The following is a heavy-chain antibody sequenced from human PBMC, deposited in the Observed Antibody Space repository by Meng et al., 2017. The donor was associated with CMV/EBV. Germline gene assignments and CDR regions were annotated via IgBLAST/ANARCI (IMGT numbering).Heavy chain of an antibody. CDR1: GFTFSSYA. CDR3: AKWFWSGDDYYDMDV. J-gene: IGHJ6*02. V-gene: IGHV3-23*01. CDR2: TSGSGGST. Sequence: GGSLRPSCAASGFTFSSYAMSWVRQAPGKGLEWVSATSGSGGSTYSADSVKGRFTISRDNSKNTLYLQMNTLRAENTAAYCCAKWFWSGDDYYDMDVWGQGTTVTVSS. D-gene: IGHD3-3*01.